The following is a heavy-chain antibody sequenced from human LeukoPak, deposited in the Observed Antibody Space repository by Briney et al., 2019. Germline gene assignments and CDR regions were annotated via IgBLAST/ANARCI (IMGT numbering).Heavy chain of an antibody. Sequence: PGGSLRLSCEASGFSFDDYTMHWVRQAPGKGLEWVSLISWDGGDTYYADSVKGRFTISRDNSKDSLYLLMNSLRTGDTALYYCARELDYYDSTGYYTPYFDHWGQGTLLTVSS. CDR3: ARELDYYDSTGYYTPYFDH. D-gene: IGHD3-22*01. CDR2: ISWDGGDT. V-gene: IGHV3-43*01. J-gene: IGHJ4*02. CDR1: GFSFDDYT.